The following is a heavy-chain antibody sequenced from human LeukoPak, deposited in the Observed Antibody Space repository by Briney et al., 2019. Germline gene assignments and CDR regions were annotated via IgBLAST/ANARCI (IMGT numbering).Heavy chain of an antibody. J-gene: IGHJ6*03. Sequence: PSETLSLTCTVSGGSISSGSYYWSWIRQPAGKGLEWIGYIYYSGSTNYNPSLKSRVTISVDTSKNQFSLKLSSVTAADTAVYYCARSPPAVRYFDLYYYMDVWGKGTTVTVSS. D-gene: IGHD3-9*01. V-gene: IGHV4-61*10. CDR2: IYYSGST. CDR1: GGSISSGSYY. CDR3: ARSPPAVRYFDLYYYMDV.